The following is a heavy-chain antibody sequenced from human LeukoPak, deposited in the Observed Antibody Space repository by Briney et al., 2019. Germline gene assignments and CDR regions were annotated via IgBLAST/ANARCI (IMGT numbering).Heavy chain of an antibody. CDR3: ASDYGGSPGLNDAFDI. D-gene: IGHD4-23*01. V-gene: IGHV3-21*01. CDR2: ISSSSSYI. CDR1: GFTFSSYS. J-gene: IGHJ3*02. Sequence: GGSLRLSCAASGFTFSSYSMNWVRQAPGKGLEWVSSISSSSSYIHYADSVKGRFTISRDNAKNSLYLQMNSLRAEDTAVYYCASDYGGSPGLNDAFDIWGQGTMVTVSS.